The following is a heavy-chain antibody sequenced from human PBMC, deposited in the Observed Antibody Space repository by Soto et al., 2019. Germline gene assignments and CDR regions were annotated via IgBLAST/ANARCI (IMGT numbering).Heavy chain of an antibody. CDR2: ISGRSTST. V-gene: IGHV3-23*01. D-gene: IGHD3-22*01. J-gene: IGHJ4*02. CDR3: VRDSSDYDSSGFQDPCGY. CDR1: GFSFSSYA. Sequence: EGSVRLSCVASGFSFSSYAMSWVRQAPGKGLEWVSAISGRSTSTDYADSVKGRFTISRDNSKKTLYLEMSSLRAEDTAIYYCVRDSSDYDSSGFQDPCGYWGRG.